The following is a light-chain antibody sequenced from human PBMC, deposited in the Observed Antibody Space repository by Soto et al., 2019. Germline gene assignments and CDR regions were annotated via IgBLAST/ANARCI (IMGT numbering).Light chain of an antibody. J-gene: IGKJ3*01. CDR3: HQYKSYYRS. CDR1: QNINIW. CDR2: DAS. V-gene: IGKV1-5*01. Sequence: IQMTQSPSTLSASVGDRVTITCQASQNINIWLAWYLQKPGKAPKLLIYDASSLQSEIPSRCRGHTSRPEFSPTISSLQPDEFATYYYHQYKSYYRSFGRGTKLAIK.